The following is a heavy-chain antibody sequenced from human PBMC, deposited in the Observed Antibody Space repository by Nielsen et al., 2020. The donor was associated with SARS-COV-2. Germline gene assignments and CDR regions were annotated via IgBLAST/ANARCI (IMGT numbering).Heavy chain of an antibody. CDR2: MNPNSGNT. D-gene: IGHD3-10*01. J-gene: IGHJ6*02. Sequence: ASVKVSCKASGYTFTSYDINWVRQATGQGLEWMGWMNPNSGNTGYAQKFQGRVTMTRNTSISTAYMELSSLRSEDTAVYYCARDMELTYYDGSGSLRGMDVWGQGTTVTVSS. CDR3: ARDMELTYYDGSGSLRGMDV. V-gene: IGHV1-8*01. CDR1: GYTFTSYD.